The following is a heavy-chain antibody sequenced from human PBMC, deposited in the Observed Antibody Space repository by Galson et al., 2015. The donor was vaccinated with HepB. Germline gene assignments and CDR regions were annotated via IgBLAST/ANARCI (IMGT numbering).Heavy chain of an antibody. CDR1: GLPFSSYA. Sequence: SLRLSCAASGLPFSSYAMSWVRQAPGSRLEWVSAISGDAGNTYYADSVKGRFTISRDNSKNTLYLQMNSLRAEDTAVYYCAKERGGSYSAYWGQGTLVTVSS. D-gene: IGHD1-26*01. V-gene: IGHV3-23*01. CDR2: ISGDAGNT. J-gene: IGHJ4*02. CDR3: AKERGGSYSAY.